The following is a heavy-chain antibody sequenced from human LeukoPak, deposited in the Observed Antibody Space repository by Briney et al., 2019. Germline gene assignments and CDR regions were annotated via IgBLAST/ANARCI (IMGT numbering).Heavy chain of an antibody. J-gene: IGHJ4*02. CDR3: ARDADPEALVVPAAEDY. CDR1: GYTFTSYY. V-gene: IGHV1-46*01. Sequence: ASVKVSCKASGYTFTSYYMHWVRQAPGQGLEWMGIINPSGGSTSYAQKFQGRVTMTRDTSTSTVYMELSSLRSEDTAVYYCARDADPEALVVPAAEDYWGQGTLVTVSS. D-gene: IGHD2-2*01. CDR2: INPSGGST.